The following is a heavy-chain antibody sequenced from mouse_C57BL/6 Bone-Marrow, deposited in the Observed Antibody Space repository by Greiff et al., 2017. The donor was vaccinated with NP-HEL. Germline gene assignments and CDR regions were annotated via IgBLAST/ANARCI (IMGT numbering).Heavy chain of an antibody. CDR2: SRNKANDYTT. CDR3: ARDAVFYAMDY. Sequence: EVKLVESGGGLVQSGRSLRLSCATSGFTFSDFYMEWVRQAPGKGLEWIAASRNKANDYTTEYSASVKGRFIVSRDTSQSILYLQMNALRAEDTAIYYCARDAVFYAMDYWGQGTSVTVSS. V-gene: IGHV7-1*01. J-gene: IGHJ4*01. CDR1: GFTFSDFY.